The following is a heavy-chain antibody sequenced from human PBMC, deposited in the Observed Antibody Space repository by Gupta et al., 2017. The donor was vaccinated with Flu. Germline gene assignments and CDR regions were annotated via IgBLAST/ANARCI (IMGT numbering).Heavy chain of an antibody. V-gene: IGHV1-46*01. Sequence: QVQLVQSGAEVKKPGASVKVSCKASGYTFTSYYMHWVRQAPGQGLEWMGIINPSGGSTNYAQKFQGRVTMTRDTSTSTVYMELSSLRSEDTAVYYCARVNFWSGPNYYYYYIDVWGKGTTVTVSS. CDR2: INPSGGST. J-gene: IGHJ6*03. CDR3: ARVNFWSGPNYYYYYIDV. CDR1: GYTFTSYY. D-gene: IGHD3-3*01.